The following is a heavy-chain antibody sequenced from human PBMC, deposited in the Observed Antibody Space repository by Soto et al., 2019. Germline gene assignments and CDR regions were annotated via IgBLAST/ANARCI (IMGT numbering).Heavy chain of an antibody. V-gene: IGHV1-69*01. CDR2: IIPVFAST. Sequence: QVHLVQSGAEVKKPASSVKVSCQASGGTFSTYGITWVRQAPGHGLEWMGAIIPVFASTSSAQLFRGRLSITADEVSSTAYMELSGLTSEHTAIYYCATAGFRGTAIQPFEHWGQGTLVTVS. CDR1: GGTFSTYG. CDR3: ATAGFRGTAIQPFEH. D-gene: IGHD5-12*01. J-gene: IGHJ4*02.